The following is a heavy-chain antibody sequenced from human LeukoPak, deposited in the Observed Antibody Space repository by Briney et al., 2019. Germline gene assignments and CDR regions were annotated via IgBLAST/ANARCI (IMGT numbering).Heavy chain of an antibody. J-gene: IGHJ6*03. CDR1: GFTFSSYS. CDR2: ISSSSSYI. Sequence: PGGSLRLSCAASGFTFSSYSMNWVRQAPGKGLEWVSSISSSSSYIYYADSVKGRFTISRDNAKNSLYLQMNSLRAEDTAVYYCARVGATDYYYMDVWGKGTTVTVSS. D-gene: IGHD1-26*01. V-gene: IGHV3-21*01. CDR3: ARVGATDYYYMDV.